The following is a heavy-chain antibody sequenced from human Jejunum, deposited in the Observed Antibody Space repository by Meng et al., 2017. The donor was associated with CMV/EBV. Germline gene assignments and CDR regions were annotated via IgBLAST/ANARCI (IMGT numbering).Heavy chain of an antibody. V-gene: IGHV4-39*07. Sequence: GAPISSSGYYWGWTRQPPGKGLEWIGNVYDGGKTYYNPSLKSRITISLDTTKSQFSLRLSSVTAADTAVYYCSRDEGEYRVYSRLDWGQGTLVTVSS. CDR3: SRDEGEYRVYSRLD. CDR2: VYDGGKT. J-gene: IGHJ4*02. CDR1: GAPISSSGYY. D-gene: IGHD6-13*01.